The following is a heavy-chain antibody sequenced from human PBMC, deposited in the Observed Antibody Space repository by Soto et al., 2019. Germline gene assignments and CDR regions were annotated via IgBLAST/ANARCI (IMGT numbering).Heavy chain of an antibody. CDR3: ATPGIAARPGVRFDY. CDR1: GGTFSSYA. D-gene: IGHD6-6*01. Sequence: SVKVSCKASGGTFSSYAISWVRQAPGQGLEWMGGIIPIFGTANYAQKFQGRVTITADESTSTAYMELSSLRSEDTAVYYCATPGIAARPGVRFDYWGQGTLVTVSS. J-gene: IGHJ4*02. V-gene: IGHV1-69*13. CDR2: IIPIFGTA.